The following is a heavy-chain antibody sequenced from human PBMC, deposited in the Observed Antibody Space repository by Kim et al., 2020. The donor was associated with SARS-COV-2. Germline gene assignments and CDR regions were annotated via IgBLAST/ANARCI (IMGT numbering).Heavy chain of an antibody. V-gene: IGHV3-74*01. D-gene: IGHD6-19*01. J-gene: IGHJ6*02. Sequence: GGSLRLSCAASGFTFSSYWMHWVRQAPGKGLVWVSRINSDGSSTSYADSVKGRFTISRDNAKNTLYLQMNSLRAEDTAVYYCARDHTAVAGTGGYYCYYGMDVWGQGTTIAVSS. CDR2: INSDGSST. CDR1: GFTFSSYW. CDR3: ARDHTAVAGTGGYYCYYGMDV.